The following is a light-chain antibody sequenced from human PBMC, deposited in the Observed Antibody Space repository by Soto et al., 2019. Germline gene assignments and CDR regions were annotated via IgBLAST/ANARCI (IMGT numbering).Light chain of an antibody. Sequence: QPVLTQSPSASASLGASVKLTCTLSSGHSTYAIAWHQQQPERGPRYLLKLNSDGSHNKGDGIPDRFSGSSSGAERYLTIPSLQSEDEADYSCQTWGTGLQGVFGGGTKLTV. V-gene: IGLV4-69*01. CDR3: QTWGTGLQGV. CDR1: SGHSTYA. CDR2: LNSDGSH. J-gene: IGLJ3*02.